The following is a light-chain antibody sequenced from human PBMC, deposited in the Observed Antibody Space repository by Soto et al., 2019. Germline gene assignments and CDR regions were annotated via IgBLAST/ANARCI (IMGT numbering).Light chain of an antibody. CDR2: SAS. CDR3: LHDYEFPFT. CDR1: QGIRDD. V-gene: IGKV1-6*01. Sequence: AIQMTQSPSSLSASVGDRVTLTCRASQGIRDDLAWYQQKPGKAPKLLIYSASSLPSGVPSRFSGSGAGTDFTLTISSLQPEDFATYFCLHDYEFPFTFGPGTKVDIK. J-gene: IGKJ3*01.